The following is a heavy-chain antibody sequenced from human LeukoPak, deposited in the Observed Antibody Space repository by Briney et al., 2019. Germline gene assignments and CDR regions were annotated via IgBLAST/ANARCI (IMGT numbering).Heavy chain of an antibody. D-gene: IGHD3-9*01. CDR2: ISSSSSYI. CDR3: ARCEYYDILTGVGYGMDV. V-gene: IGHV3-21*01. Sequence: PGGSLRLSCAASGFTFSSYSMNWVRQAPGKGLEWVSSISSSSSYIYYADSVKGRFTISRDNAKNSLYLQMNSLRAEDTAVYYCARCEYYDILTGVGYGMDVWGKGTTVTVSS. J-gene: IGHJ6*04. CDR1: GFTFSSYS.